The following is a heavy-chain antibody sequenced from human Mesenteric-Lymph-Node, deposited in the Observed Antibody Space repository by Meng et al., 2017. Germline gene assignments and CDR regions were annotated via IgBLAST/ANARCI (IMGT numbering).Heavy chain of an antibody. J-gene: IGHJ4*02. CDR3: ARELIVGGTTGLAWDY. Sequence: GESLKISCVASGFTFSSFAMGWVRQAPGKGLEWVTAISNNGGSTYYADSVQGRFTISRDNSKNTLYLQMNTLRAEDTAVFYCARELIVGGTTGLAWDYWGQGTLVTVSS. CDR1: GFTFSSFA. V-gene: IGHV3-23*01. CDR2: ISNNGGST. D-gene: IGHD1-26*01.